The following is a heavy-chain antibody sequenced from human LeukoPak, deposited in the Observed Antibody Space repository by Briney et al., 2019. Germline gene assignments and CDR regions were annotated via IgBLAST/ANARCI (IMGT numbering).Heavy chain of an antibody. J-gene: IGHJ4*02. CDR2: ISGSGGST. D-gene: IGHD3-10*01. V-gene: IGHV3-23*01. CDR3: ASTMVRGACDY. CDR1: GFTFSSYA. Sequence: GGSLRLSCAASGFTFSSYAMSWVRLAPGKGLEWVSAISGSGGSTYYADSVTGRFTISRDYSKNTLSLQTNRLRAEDTAVYYCASTMVRGACDYCSQGTLVTVYS.